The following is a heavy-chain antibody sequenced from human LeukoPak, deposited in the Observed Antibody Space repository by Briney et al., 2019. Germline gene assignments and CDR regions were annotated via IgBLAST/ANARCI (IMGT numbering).Heavy chain of an antibody. V-gene: IGHV4-59*01. J-gene: IGHJ4*02. CDR1: GGSISSNY. CDR2: MYDSVRT. Sequence: SETLSLTCTVPGGSISSNYWSWIRQPPGKGLEWIGYMYDSVRTKDNTSLKSRVTLSADTSKNQFSLRLSSVTAADTAVYYCATIKRGNIYGYFDFWGQGILVTVSS. CDR3: ATIKRGNIYGYFDF. D-gene: IGHD5-18*01.